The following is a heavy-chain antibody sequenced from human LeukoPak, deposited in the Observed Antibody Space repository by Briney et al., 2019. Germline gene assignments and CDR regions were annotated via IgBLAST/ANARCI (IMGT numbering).Heavy chain of an antibody. D-gene: IGHD1-26*01. CDR3: ARDPYSGNYGNDYYYYMDV. V-gene: IGHV3-21*01. Sequence: GGSLRLSCAASGFTFSSYSMNWVRQAPGKAMEWVSSITSSGTYIFYADSVKGRFTISRDNAKNSLYLQMDSLGPEDTAVYYCARDPYSGNYGNDYYYYMDVWGKGTTVTISS. CDR2: ITSSGTYI. J-gene: IGHJ6*03. CDR1: GFTFSSYS.